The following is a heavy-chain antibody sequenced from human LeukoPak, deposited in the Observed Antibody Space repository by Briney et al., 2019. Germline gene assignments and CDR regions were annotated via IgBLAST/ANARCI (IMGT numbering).Heavy chain of an antibody. CDR2: INPNSGGT. D-gene: IGHD6-13*01. CDR3: ARARIAAAGHFPSEIYYYYYMDV. V-gene: IGHV1-2*02. CDR1: GYTFTGYY. Sequence: GASVKVSCKASGYTFTGYYMHWVRQAPGQGLEWMGWINPNSGGTNYAQKFQGRVTMTRDTSISTAYMELSRLRSDDTAVYYCARARIAAAGHFPSEIYYYYYMDVWGKGTTVTVSS. J-gene: IGHJ6*03.